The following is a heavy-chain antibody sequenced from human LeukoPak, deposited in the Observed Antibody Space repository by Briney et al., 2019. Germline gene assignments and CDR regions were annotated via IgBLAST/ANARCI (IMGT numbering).Heavy chain of an antibody. Sequence: ASVKVSCKASGYIFTDYYIHWVRQAPGQGLEWMGWINPNSGGTNYARKFQGRVTMTRDTSTSTVYMELSSLRSEDTAVYYCAREGFHGRELFPTFDYWGQGTLVTVSS. D-gene: IGHD3-10*01. CDR2: INPNSGGT. V-gene: IGHV1-2*02. J-gene: IGHJ4*02. CDR3: AREGFHGRELFPTFDY. CDR1: GYIFTDYY.